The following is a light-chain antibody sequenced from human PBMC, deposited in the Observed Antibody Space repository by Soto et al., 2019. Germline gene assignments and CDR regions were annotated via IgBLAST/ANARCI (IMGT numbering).Light chain of an antibody. V-gene: IGKV3-20*01. CDR2: GAS. CDR3: QQYGNSPKT. J-gene: IGKJ1*01. Sequence: ETVLTQSPATLSLSPGESATLSCRASQSASGNYLAWYQQKPGQAPRLLIYGASSRATGIPDRFSGSGSGTDFTLTISRLEPEDFAVYYCQQYGNSPKTFGQGTKVDIK. CDR1: QSASGNY.